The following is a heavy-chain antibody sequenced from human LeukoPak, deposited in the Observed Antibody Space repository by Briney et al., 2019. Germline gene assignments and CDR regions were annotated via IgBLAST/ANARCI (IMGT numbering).Heavy chain of an antibody. CDR2: IYYSGST. D-gene: IGHD1-7*01. Sequence: ETLSLTCPVSGGSISSYYWSWIRQPPGEGLEWIGYIYYSGSTNYNPSLKSRVTISVDTSKNQFSLKLSSVTAADTAVYYCARDNWNYGSSMDVWGQGTTVTVSS. CDR3: ARDNWNYGSSMDV. J-gene: IGHJ6*02. V-gene: IGHV4-59*01. CDR1: GGSISSYY.